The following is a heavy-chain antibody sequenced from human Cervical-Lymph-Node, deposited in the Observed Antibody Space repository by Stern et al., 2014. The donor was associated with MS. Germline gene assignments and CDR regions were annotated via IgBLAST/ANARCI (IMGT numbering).Heavy chain of an antibody. CDR2: IFLNGEK. Sequence: QITLKESGPVLVKPTETLMLTCTVSGFSLSNARMGVSWIRQPPGKALEWLGHIFLNGEKSYSTSLKSRLTISKDTSKSQVVLTMTNMDPVDTATYFCARILYDGAYRGDYWGQGTLVTVSS. CDR3: ARILYDGAYRGDY. V-gene: IGHV2-26*01. D-gene: IGHD3-10*01. J-gene: IGHJ4*02. CDR1: GFSLSNARMG.